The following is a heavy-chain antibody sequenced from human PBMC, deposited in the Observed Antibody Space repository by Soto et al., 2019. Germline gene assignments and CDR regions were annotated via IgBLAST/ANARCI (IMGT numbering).Heavy chain of an antibody. Sequence: SETLSLTCAVYGGSFSGYYWSWIRQPPGKGLEWIGEINHSGSTNYNPSLKSRVTISVDTSKNQFSLKLSSVTAADTAVYYCAGASTWNQGEFDIWGQGPTVTVSS. CDR3: AGASTWNQGEFDI. CDR2: INHSGST. V-gene: IGHV4-34*01. J-gene: IGHJ3*02. D-gene: IGHD1-1*01. CDR1: GGSFSGYY.